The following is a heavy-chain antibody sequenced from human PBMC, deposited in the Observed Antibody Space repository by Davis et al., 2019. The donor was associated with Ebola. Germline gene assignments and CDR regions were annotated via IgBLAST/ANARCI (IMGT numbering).Heavy chain of an antibody. J-gene: IGHJ4*02. D-gene: IGHD3-16*01. V-gene: IGHV4-59*11. CDR2: IHYTGST. Sequence: PSETLSLTCNVSGVSISRHYWSWIRQPPGKRLEWIGSIHYTGSTNYNSSLYSRVTISIDTSKNQFSLKLTSVTAADTAMYYCAERGGSVWGQGTLVTLSS. CDR3: AERGGSV. CDR1: GVSISRHY.